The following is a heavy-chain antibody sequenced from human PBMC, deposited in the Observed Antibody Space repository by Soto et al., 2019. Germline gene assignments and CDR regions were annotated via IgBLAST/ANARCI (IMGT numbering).Heavy chain of an antibody. Sequence: EVQLLESGGGLVQPGGSLRLSCVASGFYFSNYDMSWVRQAPGKGLEWVSGISGSGSTTYYADSVKGRFTISRDNSKNTLYLQMNSLRAEDTAVYYCAKDMSDHGVVPHFDQWGQGTLATVSS. J-gene: IGHJ4*02. CDR1: GFYFSNYD. V-gene: IGHV3-23*01. D-gene: IGHD3-3*01. CDR3: AKDMSDHGVVPHFDQ. CDR2: ISGSGSTT.